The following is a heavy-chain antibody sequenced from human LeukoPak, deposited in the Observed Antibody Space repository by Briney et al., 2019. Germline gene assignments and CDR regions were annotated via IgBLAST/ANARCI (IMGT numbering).Heavy chain of an antibody. CDR2: IYYSGTT. Sequence: SETLSLTCTVSGGSISSHYWSWIRQPPGRGLEWIGYIYYSGTTNYNPSLKSRVTISVDTSKNQFSLKLSSVTAADTAVYYCASGLTYYDILTAYYTFPYFDYWGQGTLVTVSS. V-gene: IGHV4-59*11. CDR3: ASGLTYYDILTAYYTFPYFDY. D-gene: IGHD3-9*01. CDR1: GGSISSHY. J-gene: IGHJ4*02.